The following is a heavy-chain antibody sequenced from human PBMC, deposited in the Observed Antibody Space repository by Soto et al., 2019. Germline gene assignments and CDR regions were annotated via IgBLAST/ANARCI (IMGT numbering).Heavy chain of an antibody. CDR3: AQGGITSPSP. D-gene: IGHD3-10*01. J-gene: IGHJ5*02. CDR1: GFTFSSYA. V-gene: IGHV3-23*01. CDR2: VSGIGVST. Sequence: LRLSCAASGFTFSSYAMSWVRQAPGKGLEWVSTVSGIGVSTYYADSVKGRFTIFRDNSKNTLYLQMNSLRAEDTAVYYCAQGGITSPSPWGQGTLVTVSS.